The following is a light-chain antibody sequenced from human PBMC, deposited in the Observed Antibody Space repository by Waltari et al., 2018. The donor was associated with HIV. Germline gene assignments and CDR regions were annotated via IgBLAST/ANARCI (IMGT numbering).Light chain of an antibody. V-gene: IGLV1-47*01. J-gene: IGLJ1*01. CDR2: RNN. Sequence: QSVLTQPPSASGTPGQRVTISCSGSSSNIGGYYVYWYQQLPGTAPKLLIYRNNQRPSGVPDRFSGSKSGTSASLAISGLRSEDEADYYCAAWDVSLRGAYVFGTGTKVAVL. CDR3: AAWDVSLRGAYV. CDR1: SSNIGGYY.